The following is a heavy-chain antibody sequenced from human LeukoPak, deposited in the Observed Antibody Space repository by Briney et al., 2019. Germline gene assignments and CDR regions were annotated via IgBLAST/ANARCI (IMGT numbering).Heavy chain of an antibody. CDR3: ARDEGSSSQPFDY. V-gene: IGHV1-18*01. CDR1: GYTFTSYG. D-gene: IGHD6-6*01. J-gene: IGHJ4*02. Sequence: ASVKVSCKASGYTFTSYGISWVRQAPGQGLEWMGWISAYNGNTNYIQKLQGRVTTTTDTSTSTAYVELRSLRSDDTAVYYCARDEGSSSQPFDYWGQGTLVTVSS. CDR2: ISAYNGNT.